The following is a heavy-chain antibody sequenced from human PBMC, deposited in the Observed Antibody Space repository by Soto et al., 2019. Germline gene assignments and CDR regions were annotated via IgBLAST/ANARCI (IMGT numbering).Heavy chain of an antibody. CDR1: GFSFSDYE. CDR2: ISGSGETI. J-gene: IGHJ4*02. Sequence: EVQLVESGGGLVQPGGSLRLSCAASGFSFSDYEMNWVRQAPGKGLEWVSYISGSGETIYYADSVKDRFTISRDNAKKTLYLQMNTLGAEDTAVYYCARGGVLRFFEWWVQGALVTVSS. CDR3: ARGGVLRFFEW. D-gene: IGHD3-3*01. V-gene: IGHV3-48*03.